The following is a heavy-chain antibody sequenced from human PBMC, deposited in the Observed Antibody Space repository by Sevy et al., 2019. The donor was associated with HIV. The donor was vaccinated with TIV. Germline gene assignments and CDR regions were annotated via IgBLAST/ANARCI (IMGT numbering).Heavy chain of an antibody. D-gene: IGHD6-13*01. J-gene: IGHJ4*02. Sequence: GGSLRLPCAASGFTFSDHYMEWVRQAPGKGLEWVGRIRNKADSYTIEYAASVKGRFTISRDDSKNSLYLLMNSLKTEDTAVYYCATDAGIAAAGRVFDYWGQGTLVTVSS. CDR2: IRNKADSYTI. CDR1: GFTFSDHY. V-gene: IGHV3-72*01. CDR3: ATDAGIAAAGRVFDY.